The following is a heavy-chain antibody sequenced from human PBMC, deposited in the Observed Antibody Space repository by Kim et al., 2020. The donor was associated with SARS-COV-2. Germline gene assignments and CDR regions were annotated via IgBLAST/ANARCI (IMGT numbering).Heavy chain of an antibody. D-gene: IGHD1-26*01. Sequence: GGSLRLSCAASDFTFSIYWMSWVRQAPGKGLEWVANINKDGSEKNYMDSVKGRFTISRDNARNSLYLQMNSLRGDDTAVYFCASEGGVQGPSFDDWGQGT. V-gene: IGHV3-7*01. J-gene: IGHJ4*02. CDR2: INKDGSEK. CDR3: ASEGGVQGPSFDD. CDR1: DFTFSIYW.